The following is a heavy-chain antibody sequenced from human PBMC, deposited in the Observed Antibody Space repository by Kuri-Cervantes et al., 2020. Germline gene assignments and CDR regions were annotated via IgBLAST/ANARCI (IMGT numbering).Heavy chain of an antibody. J-gene: IGHJ4*02. CDR2: MNPNSGNI. V-gene: IGHV1-8*02. D-gene: IGHD3-10*01. Sequence: ASVKVSCKASGYTFTSYDINWVRQATGQGLEWMGWMNPNSGNIGYAQKFQGRVTMTRNTSISTAYMELSSLRSEDTAVYYCAREGLMSSGSYKGDFDYWGQGTLVTVSS. CDR3: AREGLMSSGSYKGDFDY. CDR1: GYTFTSYD.